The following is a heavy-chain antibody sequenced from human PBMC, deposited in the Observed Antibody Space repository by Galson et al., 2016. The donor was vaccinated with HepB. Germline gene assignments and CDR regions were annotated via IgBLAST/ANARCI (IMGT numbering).Heavy chain of an antibody. CDR1: GFMFSGYA. CDR3: ARDPRHNEHDGDIQ. J-gene: IGHJ4*02. D-gene: IGHD2-8*01. Sequence: SLRLSCAASGFMFSGYAMSWVRQTPGKGLEWLSGITGSGENTFYAGSVKGRFTISRDDSRNTLYLQMNSLRAEDTAIYFCARDPRHNEHDGDIQWGQGTLVTVSS. CDR2: ITGSGENT. V-gene: IGHV3-23*01.